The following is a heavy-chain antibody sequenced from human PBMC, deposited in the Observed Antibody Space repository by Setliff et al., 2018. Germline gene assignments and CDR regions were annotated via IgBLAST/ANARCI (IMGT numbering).Heavy chain of an antibody. CDR3: ARDSRGLVPAAIEGSYYYYGMDV. CDR1: GLTITNYY. D-gene: IGHD2-2*02. CDR2: IRDKANRYTT. Sequence: GGSLRLSCAASGLTITNYYMDWVRQAPGKGLEWVGRIRDKANRYTTEYAASVKGRFTISRPDSEISMYLQMNSLETEDTAVYYCARDSRGLVPAAIEGSYYYYGMDVWGQGTTVTVSS. J-gene: IGHJ6*02. V-gene: IGHV3-72*01.